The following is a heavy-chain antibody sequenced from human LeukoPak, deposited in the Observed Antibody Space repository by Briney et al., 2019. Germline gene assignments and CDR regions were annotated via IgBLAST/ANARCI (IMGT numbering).Heavy chain of an antibody. V-gene: IGHV1-18*01. CDR3: ARVMRRDGYNRPLDY. J-gene: IGHJ4*02. CDR2: ISAYNGNT. D-gene: IGHD5-24*01. CDR1: GYTFTSYG. Sequence: ASVKVSCKASGYTFTSYGISWVRQAPGQGLEWMGWISAYNGNTNYAQKLQGRVTMTTDTSTSTAYMELRSLRSDDTAVYYYARVMRRDGYNRPLDYWGQGTLVTVSS.